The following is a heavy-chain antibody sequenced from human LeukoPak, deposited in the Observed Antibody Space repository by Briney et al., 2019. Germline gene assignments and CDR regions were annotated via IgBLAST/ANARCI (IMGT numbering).Heavy chain of an antibody. Sequence: GASVKVSCKASGYTFTGYYMHWVRQAPGQGLEWMGWINPNSGGTNYAQKFQGRVTMTRDTSISTAYMELSRLRSDDTAVYYCGRAHSSSSWYSLYYYYYMDVWGKGTTVTVSS. D-gene: IGHD6-13*01. V-gene: IGHV1-2*02. CDR3: GRAHSSSSWYSLYYYYYMDV. CDR2: INPNSGGT. CDR1: GYTFTGYY. J-gene: IGHJ6*03.